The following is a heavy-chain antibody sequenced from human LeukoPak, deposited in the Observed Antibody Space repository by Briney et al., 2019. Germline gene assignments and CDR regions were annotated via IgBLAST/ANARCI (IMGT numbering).Heavy chain of an antibody. CDR2: INPNSGGT. Sequence: ASVKVSCKASGYTFTGYYMHWVRQAPGQGLEWMGWINPNSGGTNYAQKFQGRVTMTRDTSISTAYMELSRLRSDDTAVYYCARSGGDYVYYYYMDVWGKGTTVTVSS. CDR3: ARSGGDYVYYYYMDV. V-gene: IGHV1-2*02. CDR1: GYTFTGYY. D-gene: IGHD2-21*02. J-gene: IGHJ6*03.